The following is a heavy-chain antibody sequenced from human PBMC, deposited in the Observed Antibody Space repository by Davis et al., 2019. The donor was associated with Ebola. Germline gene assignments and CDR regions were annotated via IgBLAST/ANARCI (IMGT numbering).Heavy chain of an antibody. Sequence: GGSLRLSCAASGFPFNTYGMHWVRQAPGKGLEWVAAISYDGSNKYYADSVKGRFTISRDNSKNTLYLQMNSLRAEDTAVYYCAKSDRLGYWGQGTLVTVSS. CDR2: ISYDGSNK. V-gene: IGHV3-30*18. CDR1: GFPFNTYG. CDR3: AKSDRLGY. D-gene: IGHD1-26*01. J-gene: IGHJ4*02.